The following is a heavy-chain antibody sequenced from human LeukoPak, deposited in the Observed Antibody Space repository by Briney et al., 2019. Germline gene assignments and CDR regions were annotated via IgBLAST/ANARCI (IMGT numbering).Heavy chain of an antibody. J-gene: IGHJ4*02. D-gene: IGHD2-8*01. CDR1: GFSFSSYA. Sequence: PGGSLRLSCATSGFSFSSYAMSWVRQAPGKGLEWVSAMSSSDDGRYYAASVRGRFTISRDTSRSTLYLQMNSLRAEDAAVYYCAKDPDCTSGICYTFFDYWGQGTLVTVSS. V-gene: IGHV3-23*01. CDR3: AKDPDCTSGICYTFFDY. CDR2: MSSSDDGR.